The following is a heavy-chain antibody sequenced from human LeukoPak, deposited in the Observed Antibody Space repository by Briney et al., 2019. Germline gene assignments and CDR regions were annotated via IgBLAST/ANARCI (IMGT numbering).Heavy chain of an antibody. D-gene: IGHD6-6*01. V-gene: IGHV3-66*02. J-gene: IGHJ4*02. Sequence: GGSLRLSCAASGFTVSSNYMSWVRQAPGKGLEWVSVIYSGGSTYYADAVKGRFTISRDNSKNTLYLQMNSLRAEDTAVYYCARDGIAARRSPFDYWGQGTLVTVSS. CDR3: ARDGIAARRSPFDY. CDR2: IYSGGST. CDR1: GFTVSSNY.